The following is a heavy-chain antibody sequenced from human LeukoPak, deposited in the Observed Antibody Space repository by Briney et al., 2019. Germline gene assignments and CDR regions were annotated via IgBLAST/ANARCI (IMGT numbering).Heavy chain of an antibody. CDR1: GGSFSGYY. CDR2: INHSGST. J-gene: IGHJ5*02. CDR3: ARDPLANWFDP. D-gene: IGHD5-12*01. V-gene: IGHV4-34*01. Sequence: PSETLSLTCAVYGGSFSGYYWSWIRQPPGKGLEWIGEINHSGSTNYNPSLKSRVTISVDTSKNQFSLKLSSVTAADTAVYYCARDPLANWFDPWGQGTLVTVSS.